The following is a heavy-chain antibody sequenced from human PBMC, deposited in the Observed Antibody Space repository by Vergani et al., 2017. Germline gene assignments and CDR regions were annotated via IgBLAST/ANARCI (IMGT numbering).Heavy chain of an antibody. D-gene: IGHD3-10*01. V-gene: IGHV5-10-1*01. CDR2: IDPSDSYT. J-gene: IGHJ6*02. CDR1: GYSFTSYW. Sequence: EVQLVQSGAEVKKPGESLRISCKGSGYSFTSYWISWVRQMPGKGLEWMGRIDPSDSYTNYSPSFQGHVTISADKSISTAYLQWSSLKASDTAMYYCARHNRYNPYYYGSGRQPSGMDVWGQGTTVTVSS. CDR3: ARHNRYNPYYYGSGRQPSGMDV.